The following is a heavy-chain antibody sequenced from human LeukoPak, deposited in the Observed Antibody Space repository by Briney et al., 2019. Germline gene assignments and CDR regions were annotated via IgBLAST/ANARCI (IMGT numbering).Heavy chain of an antibody. CDR1: GFTLSSYW. Sequence: GGSLRLSCAASGFTLSSYWMSWVRQAPGKGLEWVANINEDGSAKSYVDSVKGRFTISRDNAKNTLYQQMNSLRAEDTAVYYCARENDMATISWFDPWGQGTLVTVSS. CDR2: INEDGSAK. J-gene: IGHJ5*02. V-gene: IGHV3-7*01. D-gene: IGHD5-24*01. CDR3: ARENDMATISWFDP.